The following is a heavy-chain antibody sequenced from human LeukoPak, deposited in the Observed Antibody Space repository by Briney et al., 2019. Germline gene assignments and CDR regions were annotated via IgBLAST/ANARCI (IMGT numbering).Heavy chain of an antibody. J-gene: IGHJ6*02. CDR1: GFTFSSYW. D-gene: IGHD5-18*01. Sequence: GGSLRLSCAASGFTFSSYWVSWVRQAPGKGLEWVANIKQDGSEKYYVDSVKGRFTISRDNAKNSLYLQMNSLRAEDTAVYYCARRIRYYYGMDVWGQGTTVTVSS. V-gene: IGHV3-7*01. CDR2: IKQDGSEK. CDR3: ARRIRYYYGMDV.